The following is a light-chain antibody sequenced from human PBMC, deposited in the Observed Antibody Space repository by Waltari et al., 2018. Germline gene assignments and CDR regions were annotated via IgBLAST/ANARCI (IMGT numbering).Light chain of an antibody. CDR3: QQSDTFFALT. CDR2: AAS. J-gene: IGKJ4*01. CDR1: QNINIF. Sequence: DIQMTQSPSSLSASVGDRVTITCRASQNINIFLSWYQKRPGRAPRLLIYAASSLDSGVPSRFSGSGSGTDFTLTIASLQPEDFATYYCQQSDTFFALTFGGGTKVEI. V-gene: IGKV1-39*01.